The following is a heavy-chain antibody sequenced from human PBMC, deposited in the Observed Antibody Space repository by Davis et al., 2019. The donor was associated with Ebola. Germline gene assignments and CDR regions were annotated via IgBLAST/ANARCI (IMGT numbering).Heavy chain of an antibody. J-gene: IGHJ6*04. CDR3: ASSYGMDV. CDR1: GFTFSSYA. CDR2: IKQDGSEK. V-gene: IGHV3-7*01. Sequence: GESLKISCAASGFTFSSYAMHWVRQAPGKGLEWVANIKQDGSEKYYVDSVEGRFTISRDNAKNSLYVQMNSLRAEDTAVYYCASSYGMDVWGKGTTVTVSS.